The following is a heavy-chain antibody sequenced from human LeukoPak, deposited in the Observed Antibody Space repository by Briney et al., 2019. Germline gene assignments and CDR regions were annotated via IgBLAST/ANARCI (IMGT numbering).Heavy chain of an antibody. J-gene: IGHJ4*02. CDR1: GYTFTGYY. V-gene: IGHV1-2*02. D-gene: IGHD3-10*01. CDR2: INPNSGGT. CDR3: ARAFRGVISWGNFDY. Sequence: ASVKVSCKASGYTFTGYYMHWVRQAPGQGLEGMGWINPNSGGTNYAQKAQGRVTMSRDTSIRTAYMELSRLRSDDTAVYYCARAFRGVISWGNFDYWGQGTLVTVSS.